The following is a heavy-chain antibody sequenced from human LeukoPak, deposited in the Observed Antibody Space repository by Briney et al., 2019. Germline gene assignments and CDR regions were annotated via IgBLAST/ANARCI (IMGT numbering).Heavy chain of an antibody. Sequence: ASVKVSCKASGYTFTSYAMHWVRQAPGQRLEWMGWINAGNGNTKYSQKFQGRVTITRDTSASTAYMELSSLRSEDTAVYYCAREVTTIRWFDPWGQGTLVTVSS. D-gene: IGHD4-17*01. CDR1: GYTFTSYA. CDR3: AREVTTIRWFDP. V-gene: IGHV1-3*01. CDR2: INAGNGNT. J-gene: IGHJ5*02.